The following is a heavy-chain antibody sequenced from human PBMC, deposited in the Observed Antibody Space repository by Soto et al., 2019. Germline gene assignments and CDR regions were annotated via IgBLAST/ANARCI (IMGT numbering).Heavy chain of an antibody. CDR1: GGSVSSGPFY. V-gene: IGHV4-61*01. CDR2: IYYSGST. Sequence: LSLTCTVSGGSVSSGPFYWSWIRQPPGKGLEWIGYIYYSGSTKYNPSLRSRVTISVDTSKNQFSLKLTSVAAADTAVYYCARSGSGSGWLGGQGTLVTVSS. CDR3: ARSGSGSGWL. J-gene: IGHJ4*02. D-gene: IGHD6-19*01.